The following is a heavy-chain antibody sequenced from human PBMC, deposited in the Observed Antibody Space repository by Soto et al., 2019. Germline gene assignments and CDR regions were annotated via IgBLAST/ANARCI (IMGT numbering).Heavy chain of an antibody. CDR2: IYYSGSN. CDR3: ASTYYYDRGVQYYGMEV. Sequence: PSETLSLTCTVSGGSISSSSYYWGWIRQPPGKGLEWIGSIYYSGSNYYNPSLKSRVTISVDTSKNKFSLKLSSVTAADTAVYYCASTYYYDRGVQYYGMEVWGQRPTVT. J-gene: IGHJ6*02. V-gene: IGHV4-39*01. CDR1: GGSISSSSYY. D-gene: IGHD3-22*01.